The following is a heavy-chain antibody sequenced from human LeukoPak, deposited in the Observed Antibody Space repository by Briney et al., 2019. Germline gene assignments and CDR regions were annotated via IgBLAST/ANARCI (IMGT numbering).Heavy chain of an antibody. V-gene: IGHV3-48*03. CDR1: GLSFSSYD. CDR3: ARDLGSGDHGLLV. CDR2: ISTTGSTI. J-gene: IGHJ4*02. D-gene: IGHD2-21*02. Sequence: GGSLRLSCAAAGLSFSSYDMYWVRQAPGMGLEWVAYISTTGSTIDYAASVKGRFTISRDNAKNSLYLQMNSLRFEDTGLYFCARDLGSGDHGLLVWGQGTLLTVSS.